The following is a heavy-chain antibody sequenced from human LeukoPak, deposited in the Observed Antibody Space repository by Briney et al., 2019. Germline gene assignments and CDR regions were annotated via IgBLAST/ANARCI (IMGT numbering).Heavy chain of an antibody. J-gene: IGHJ4*02. Sequence: GRSLRLSCAASGFTFSSYAMHWVRQAPGKGLEWVAVISYDGSNKYYADSVKGRFTISRDNSKNTLYLQMNSLRAEDTAVYYCARDPTSSSSWPHYFDYWGQGTLVTVSS. V-gene: IGHV3-30*04. CDR2: ISYDGSNK. CDR1: GFTFSSYA. D-gene: IGHD6-13*01. CDR3: ARDPTSSSSWPHYFDY.